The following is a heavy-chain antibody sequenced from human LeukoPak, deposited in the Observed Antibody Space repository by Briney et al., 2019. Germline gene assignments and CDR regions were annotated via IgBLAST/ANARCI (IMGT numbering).Heavy chain of an antibody. J-gene: IGHJ6*02. CDR3: ARVLRYFDRLPHYYYYGMDV. Sequence: GGSLRLSCAASGFTFSSYAMHWVRQAPGKGLEWVAVISYDGSNKYYADSVKGRFTISRDNSKNTLYLQMNSLRAEDTAVYYCARVLRYFDRLPHYYYYGMDVWGQGTTVTVSS. CDR2: ISYDGSNK. D-gene: IGHD3-9*01. V-gene: IGHV3-30-3*01. CDR1: GFTFSSYA.